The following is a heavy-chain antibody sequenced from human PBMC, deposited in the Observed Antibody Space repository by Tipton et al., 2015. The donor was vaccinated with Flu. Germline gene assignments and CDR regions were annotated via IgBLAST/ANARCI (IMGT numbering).Heavy chain of an antibody. Sequence: SGFIFRTYGMHWVRQAPGRGLEWVAFIWYDGDKKYYADSVKGRFTISRDDSKNTLYLEMSSLRADDTAVYCCARDGPEWNYFAYMDVWGKGTTVTVSS. J-gene: IGHJ6*03. CDR3: ARDGPEWNYFAYMDV. V-gene: IGHV3-33*01. CDR1: GFIFRTYG. D-gene: IGHD3-3*01. CDR2: IWYDGDKK.